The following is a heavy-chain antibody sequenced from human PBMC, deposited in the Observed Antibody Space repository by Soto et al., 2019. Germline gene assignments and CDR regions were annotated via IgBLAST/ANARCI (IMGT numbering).Heavy chain of an antibody. CDR3: ARHIRGYYYDSSGYLSYDAFDI. CDR1: GYTFTSYG. D-gene: IGHD3-22*01. V-gene: IGHV1-18*01. J-gene: IGHJ3*02. Sequence: ASVKVSCKASGYTFTSYGISWVRQAPGQGLEWMGWISAYNGNTNYAQKLQGRVTMTTDTSTSTAYMELRSLRSDDTAVYYCARHIRGYYYDSSGYLSYDAFDIWGQGTMVTVS. CDR2: ISAYNGNT.